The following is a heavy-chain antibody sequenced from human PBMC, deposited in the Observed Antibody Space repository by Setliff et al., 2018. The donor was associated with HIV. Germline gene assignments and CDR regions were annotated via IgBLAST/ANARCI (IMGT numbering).Heavy chain of an antibody. CDR2: IRSSGDR. CDR3: TIPASSLAPN. V-gene: IGHV4-39*01. CDR1: GASISSHNYY. Sequence: SETLSLTCTVSGASISSHNYYWGWIRQSPGKGLEWIASIRSSGDRYYNPSLQIRVIISVDTSNNQISLKLTSVTAADTDVYYCTIPASSLAPNWGRGTQVTVSS. J-gene: IGHJ4*02.